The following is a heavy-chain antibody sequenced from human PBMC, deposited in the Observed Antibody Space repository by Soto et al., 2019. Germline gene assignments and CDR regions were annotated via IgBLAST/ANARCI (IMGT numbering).Heavy chain of an antibody. CDR2: IYYSGST. V-gene: IGHV4-31*03. CDR3: AREDGPGDYYYSGMDV. Sequence: QVQLQESGPGLVKPSQTLSLTCTVSGGSISSGGYYWSWICQHPGKGLEWIGYIYYSGSTYYNPCLKRRVTISVDTSQNQLSLKMVSVTAADKAVEYCAREDGPGDYYYSGMDVWGQGTTVTVSS. CDR1: GGSISSGGYY. J-gene: IGHJ6*02.